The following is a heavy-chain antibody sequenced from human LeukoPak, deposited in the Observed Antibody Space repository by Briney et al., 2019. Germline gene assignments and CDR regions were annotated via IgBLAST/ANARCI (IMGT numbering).Heavy chain of an antibody. Sequence: SETLSLTCAVYGGSFSGYYWSWIRQPAGKGLEWIGRIHTSGSTNYSPSLKSRVTMSVDTSKNQFSLKLSSVTAADTAVYYCARDRYYYDSSARYFDYWGQGTLVTVSS. CDR1: GGSFSGYY. D-gene: IGHD3-22*01. J-gene: IGHJ4*02. V-gene: IGHV4-4*07. CDR2: IHTSGST. CDR3: ARDRYYYDSSARYFDY.